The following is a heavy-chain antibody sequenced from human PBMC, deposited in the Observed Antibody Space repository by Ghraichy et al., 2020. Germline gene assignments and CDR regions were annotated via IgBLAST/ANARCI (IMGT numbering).Heavy chain of an antibody. CDR1: GGSISSSSYY. J-gene: IGHJ4*02. CDR2: IYYSGST. Sequence: SETLSLTCTVSGGSISSSSYYWGWIRQPPGKGLEWIGSIYYSGSTYYNPSLKSRVTISVDTSKNQFSLKLSSVTAADTAVYYCARHAPQDSGYDLIVGRDYWGQGTLVTVSS. CDR3: ARHAPQDSGYDLIVGRDY. D-gene: IGHD5-12*01. V-gene: IGHV4-39*01.